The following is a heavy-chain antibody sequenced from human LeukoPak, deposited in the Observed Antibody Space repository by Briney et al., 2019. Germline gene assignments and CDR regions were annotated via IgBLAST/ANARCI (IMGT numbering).Heavy chain of an antibody. D-gene: IGHD3-16*01. Sequence: GGSLRLSCTASSFTLGDWYMSWIRQAPGKGLEWVSHISNSGFATYYADSVKGRFTVSRDNAKNSLFLQMDSLRAEDTAVYFCARDFRNLGMDVWGKGTTVTVSS. V-gene: IGHV3-11*01. CDR2: ISNSGFAT. J-gene: IGHJ6*03. CDR3: ARDFRNLGMDV. CDR1: SFTLGDWY.